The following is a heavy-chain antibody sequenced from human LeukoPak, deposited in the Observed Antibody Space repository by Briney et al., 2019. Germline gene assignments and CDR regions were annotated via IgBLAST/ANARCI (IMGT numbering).Heavy chain of an antibody. CDR3: ARGARPIDY. V-gene: IGHV1-8*02. CDR2: MNPNSGNT. J-gene: IGHJ4*02. Sequence: ASVKVSCKASGYTFTGYYMHWVRQATGQGLEWMGWMNPNSGNTGYAQKFQGRVTMTRDTSISTAYMELSSLRSEDTAVYYCARGARPIDYWGQGTLVTVSS. D-gene: IGHD6-6*01. CDR1: GYTFTGYY.